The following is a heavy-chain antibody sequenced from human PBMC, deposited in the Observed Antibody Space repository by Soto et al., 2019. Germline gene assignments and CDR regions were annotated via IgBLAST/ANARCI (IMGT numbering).Heavy chain of an antibody. V-gene: IGHV1-2*02. CDR2: INPNSGET. D-gene: IGHD6-13*01. CDR1: GYTFAGYY. Sequence: ASVKVSCKASGYTFAGYYMHWVRQAPGQGLEWMGWINPNSGETIYAQKFQGRVTMTEDTSTDTAYMELSSLRSEDTAVYYCATGPNGIAAAGDPFDYWGQGTLVTVSS. J-gene: IGHJ4*02. CDR3: ATGPNGIAAAGDPFDY.